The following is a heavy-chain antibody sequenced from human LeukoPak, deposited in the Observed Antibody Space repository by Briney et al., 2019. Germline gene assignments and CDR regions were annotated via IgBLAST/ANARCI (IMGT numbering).Heavy chain of an antibody. CDR3: AKDRRFAVNYYFWGRNGCDP. D-gene: IGHD3-3*01. Sequence: GGSLRLSCAASGFTFSSYAMSWVRQAPGKGLEWVSAISGSGGSTYYADSVKGRFTISRDNSKNTLYLQMNSLRAEDTAVYYCAKDRRFAVNYYFWGRNGCDPWGRETLVTVSS. CDR1: GFTFSSYA. J-gene: IGHJ5*02. V-gene: IGHV3-23*01. CDR2: ISGSGGST.